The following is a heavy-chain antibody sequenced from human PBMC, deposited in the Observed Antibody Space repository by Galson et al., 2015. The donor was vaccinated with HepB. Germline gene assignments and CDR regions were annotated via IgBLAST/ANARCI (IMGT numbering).Heavy chain of an antibody. J-gene: IGHJ3*02. V-gene: IGHV1-69*04. Sequence: SVKVSCKASGGTFSSYAISWVRQAPGQGLEWMGRIIPILGIANYAQKFQGRVTITADKSTSTAYMELSSLRSEDTAVYYCARADIAAAGTEAFDIWGQGTMVTVSS. CDR2: IIPILGIA. D-gene: IGHD6-13*01. CDR3: ARADIAAAGTEAFDI. CDR1: GGTFSSYA.